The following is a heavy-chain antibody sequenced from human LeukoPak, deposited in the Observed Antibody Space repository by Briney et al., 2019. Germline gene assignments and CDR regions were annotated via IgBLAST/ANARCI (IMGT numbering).Heavy chain of an antibody. CDR3: ARDYFLASISSGYSIDY. V-gene: IGHV3-21*01. Sequence: GGSLRLSCAASGFTFSSYSMNWVRQAPGKGLEWVSSISSSSSYIYYADSVKGRFTISRDNAKNSLYLQMNSLRAEDTAVYYCARDYFLASISSGYSIDYWGQGTLVTVSS. CDR1: GFTFSSYS. D-gene: IGHD3-22*01. J-gene: IGHJ4*02. CDR2: ISSSSSYI.